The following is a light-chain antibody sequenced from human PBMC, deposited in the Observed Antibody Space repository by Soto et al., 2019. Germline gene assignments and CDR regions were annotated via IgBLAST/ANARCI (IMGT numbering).Light chain of an antibody. CDR1: QSISSW. CDR2: KAS. CDR3: QQNNSYPGT. Sequence: DIQMTQSPSTLSASVGDRVTITCRATQSISSWLAWYQQKPGKARKLLIYKASSLESGVPSRFSGSGSGTEFTLTISSLQPDDFATYYCQQNNSYPGTFGQGTKVEIK. J-gene: IGKJ1*01. V-gene: IGKV1-5*03.